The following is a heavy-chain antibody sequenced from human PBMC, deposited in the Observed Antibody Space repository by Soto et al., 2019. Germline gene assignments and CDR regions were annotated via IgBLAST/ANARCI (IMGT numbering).Heavy chain of an antibody. D-gene: IGHD3-10*01. CDR3: AKDRITMVRGVIRDYYYYMDV. CDR2: ISGSGGST. J-gene: IGHJ6*03. CDR1: GFTFSSYA. Sequence: GGSLRLSCAASGFTFSSYAMSWVRQAPGKGLEWVSAISGSGGSTYYADSVKGRFTISRDNSKNTLYLQMNSLRAEDTAVYYCAKDRITMVRGVIRDYYYYMDVWGKGTTVTVSS. V-gene: IGHV3-23*01.